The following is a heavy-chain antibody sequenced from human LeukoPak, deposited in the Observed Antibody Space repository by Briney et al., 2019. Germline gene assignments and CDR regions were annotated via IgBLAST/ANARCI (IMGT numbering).Heavy chain of an antibody. CDR3: ARGSSSQYFRF. CDR1: GYTFITYY. J-gene: IGHJ1*01. V-gene: IGHV1-18*04. Sequence: ASVKVSCKASGYTFITYYMHWVRQAPGQGLEWMGWISAYSGNTSYAQRFQGRVTMSTEASTNTAYMELTSLRSDDTAIYFCARGSSSQYFRFWGQGTLVTVSS. D-gene: IGHD3-10*01. CDR2: ISAYSGNT.